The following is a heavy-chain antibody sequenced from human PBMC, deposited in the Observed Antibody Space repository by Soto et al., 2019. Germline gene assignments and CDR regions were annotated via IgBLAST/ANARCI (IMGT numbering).Heavy chain of an antibody. J-gene: IGHJ5*02. Sequence: SVKVSCKASGGTFGSYTISWVRQAPGQGLEWMGRIIPILGIANYAQKFQGRVTITADKSTSTAYMELSSLRSEDTAVYYCAREMRRGSWHNNWFDPWGQGTLVNVSS. D-gene: IGHD6-13*01. V-gene: IGHV1-69*04. CDR1: GGTFGSYT. CDR3: AREMRRGSWHNNWFDP. CDR2: IIPILGIA.